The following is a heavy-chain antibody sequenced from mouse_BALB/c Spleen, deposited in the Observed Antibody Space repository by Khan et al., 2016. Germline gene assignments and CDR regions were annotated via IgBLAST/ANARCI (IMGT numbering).Heavy chain of an antibody. CDR1: GYTFTSYW. V-gene: IGHV1-7*01. CDR3: ARWGYDAMDY. CDR2: INPSTGYT. Sequence: QVQLKESGAELAKPGASVKMSCKASGYTFTSYWMHWVKQRPGQGLEWIGYINPSTGYTEYNQKFKDKATLTADKSSSTAYMQLSSLTSEASAVYYCARWGYDAMDYWGQGTSVTVSS. J-gene: IGHJ4*01.